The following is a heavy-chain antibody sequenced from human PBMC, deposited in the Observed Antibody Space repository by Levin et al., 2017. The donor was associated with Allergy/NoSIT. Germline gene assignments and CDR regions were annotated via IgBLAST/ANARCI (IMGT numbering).Heavy chain of an antibody. J-gene: IGHJ4*02. CDR2: IHYSGST. CDR1: GGSLSDYY. CDR3: AREKGASRSLDY. Sequence: SETLSLTCTISGGSLSDYYWSWIRQPPGKALEWIGYIHYSGSTNYNHNPSLRSRLTILVDTSKNQFSLNLISVTAADTAVYYCAREKGASRSLDYWGQGTLVTVSS. D-gene: IGHD4-17*01. V-gene: IGHV4-59*01.